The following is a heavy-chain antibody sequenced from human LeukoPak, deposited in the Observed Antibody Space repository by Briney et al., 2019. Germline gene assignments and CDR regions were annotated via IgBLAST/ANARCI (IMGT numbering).Heavy chain of an antibody. CDR3: ERPHPSFGVVIVYFDY. CDR1: GFTFSSYA. CDR2: ISYDGSNK. V-gene: IGHV3-30*04. D-gene: IGHD3-3*01. Sequence: HPGGSLRLSCAASGFTFSSYAMHWVRQAPGKGLEWVAVISYDGSNKYYADSVKGRLTISRDNSKNTLYLQMNSLRAEDTAVYYCERPHPSFGVVIVYFDYCGQGTLVTVSS. J-gene: IGHJ4*02.